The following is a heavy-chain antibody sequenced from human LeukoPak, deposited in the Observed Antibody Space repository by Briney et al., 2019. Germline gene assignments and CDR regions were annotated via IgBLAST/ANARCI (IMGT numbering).Heavy chain of an antibody. J-gene: IGHJ4*02. V-gene: IGHV3-7*01. Sequence: SGGSLRLSCAASGVTFSGYWMSWVRQAPGKGLEWVANIKEDGSEKYYVDSVKGRFIISRDNEHKSLYLEMKSLRAEATAIFSCVRGAYRRNWDSHLDYWGQGTLVTVSS. D-gene: IGHD1/OR15-1a*01. CDR1: GVTFSGYW. CDR2: IKEDGSEK. CDR3: VRGAYRRNWDSHLDY.